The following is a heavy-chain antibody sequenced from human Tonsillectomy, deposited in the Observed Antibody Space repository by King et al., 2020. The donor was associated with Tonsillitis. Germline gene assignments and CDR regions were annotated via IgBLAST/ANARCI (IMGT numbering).Heavy chain of an antibody. J-gene: IGHJ5*02. CDR1: GYTFTVYY. Sequence: VQLVQSGAEVKKPGASVKVSCKASGYTFTVYYMHWVRQAPGQGPEWMGWINPNSGVTKYAQKFQGRVTMTRETSISTAYMELSRLRSDDTAVYYCARDLGFGVLGASDNWFDPWGQGTLVTVSS. V-gene: IGHV1-2*02. CDR3: ARDLGFGVLGASDNWFDP. D-gene: IGHD3-10*01. CDR2: INPNSGVT.